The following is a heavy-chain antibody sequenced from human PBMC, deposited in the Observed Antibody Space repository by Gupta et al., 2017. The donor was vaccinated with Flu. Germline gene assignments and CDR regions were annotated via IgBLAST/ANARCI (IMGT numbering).Heavy chain of an antibody. V-gene: IGHV3-30*18. CDR1: GFSFGGYC. D-gene: IGHD5-18*01. CDR3: AKDHRDTAMDH. J-gene: IGHJ4*02. Sequence: VQPVEAGGGVVQPGRSLRLPCAAPGFSFGGYCLHWVRKAPGKGLGCGAVISDDGSNTWYADSMKGRFTISRDNSKNTLYLQVNSLRPEDTAVYYCAKDHRDTAMDHWGQGTLVTVSS. CDR2: ISDDGSNT.